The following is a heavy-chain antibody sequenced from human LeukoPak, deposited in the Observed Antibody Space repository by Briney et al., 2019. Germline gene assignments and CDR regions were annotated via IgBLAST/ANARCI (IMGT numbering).Heavy chain of an antibody. J-gene: IGHJ6*02. Sequence: GASVKVSCKASGYTFTSYGISWMRQAPGQGLEWMGWISAYNGNTNYAQKLQGRVTMTTDTSTSTAYMELRSLRSDDTAVYYCARDSLAWRSDYYYGMDVWGQGTTVTVSS. D-gene: IGHD1-1*01. CDR3: ARDSLAWRSDYYYGMDV. V-gene: IGHV1-18*01. CDR2: ISAYNGNT. CDR1: GYTFTSYG.